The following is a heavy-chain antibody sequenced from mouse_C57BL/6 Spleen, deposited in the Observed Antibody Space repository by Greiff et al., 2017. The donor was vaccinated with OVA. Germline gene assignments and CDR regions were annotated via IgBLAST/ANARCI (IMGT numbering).Heavy chain of an antibody. Sequence: DVKLVESGTVLARPGASVKMSCKTSGYTFTSYWMHWVKQRPGQGLEWIGAIYPGNSDTSYNQKFKGKAKLTAVTSASTAYMELSSLTNEDSAVYYCTEGGGYDEGWFAYWGQGTLVTVSA. CDR2: IYPGNSDT. J-gene: IGHJ3*01. V-gene: IGHV1-5*01. CDR1: GYTFTSYW. D-gene: IGHD2-2*01. CDR3: TEGGGYDEGWFAY.